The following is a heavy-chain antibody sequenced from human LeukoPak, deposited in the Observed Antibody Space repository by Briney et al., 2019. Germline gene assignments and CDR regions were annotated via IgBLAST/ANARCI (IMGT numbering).Heavy chain of an antibody. CDR1: GFSFSSCS. CDR3: TRDPQVDPDYYFDY. V-gene: IGHV3-49*04. Sequence: GSLRLTCAASGFSFSSCSLNWVRQAPAKGLEWVGFIRSKACGGTSEYAASVKGRFTISSDDSKIIAYLQMNSLKTEDTAVYYCTRDPQVDPDYYFDYWGQGTLVTVSS. D-gene: IGHD1-26*01. J-gene: IGHJ4*02. CDR2: IRSKACGGTS.